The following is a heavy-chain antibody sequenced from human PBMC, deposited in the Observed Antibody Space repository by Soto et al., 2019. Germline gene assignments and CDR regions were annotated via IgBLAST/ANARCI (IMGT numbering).Heavy chain of an antibody. V-gene: IGHV3-33*01. D-gene: IGHD1-1*01. Sequence: GGSLRLSCAVSGFSSRAYGFHWVRQPPGKGLEWVAVISPKGHSDSVEGRFTISRDNSKDTLYLQMNNLRAEDTAVYYCARDDAFGNENAFDLWGQGTMVTVSS. J-gene: IGHJ3*01. CDR3: ARDDAFGNENAFDL. CDR1: GFSSRAYG. CDR2: ISPK.